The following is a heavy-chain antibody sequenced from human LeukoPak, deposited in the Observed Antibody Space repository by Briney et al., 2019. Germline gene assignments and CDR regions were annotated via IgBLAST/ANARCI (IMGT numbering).Heavy chain of an antibody. J-gene: IGHJ3*02. Sequence: PSETLSLTCAVYGESFSAYYLNWIRQPPGKGLEWIGTIYYTGISYYNPSLESRVTSSLDTSKNQFSLTLNSVTAADTAVYYCVRADYNGGNPGSFDIWGRGTMVTVSS. D-gene: IGHD2-8*01. CDR1: GESFSAYY. CDR3: VRADYNGGNPGSFDI. CDR2: IYYTGIS. V-gene: IGHV4-34*01.